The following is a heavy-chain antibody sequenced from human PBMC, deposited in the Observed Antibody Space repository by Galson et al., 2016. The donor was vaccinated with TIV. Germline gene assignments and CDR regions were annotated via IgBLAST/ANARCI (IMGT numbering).Heavy chain of an antibody. CDR3: ARGERGNVLAPNYFDS. J-gene: IGHJ4*02. CDR2: IIPFFATT. Sequence: SVKVSCKVSGGSFRRNAISWIRQAPGQGLEWMGGIIPFFATTHYAQKFQGRVSMTTDDSTSTAYMELTSLRSDDTAFYYCARGERGNVLAPNYFDSWGQGTLVAVSS. V-gene: IGHV1-69*05. CDR1: GGSFRRNA. D-gene: IGHD3-10*02.